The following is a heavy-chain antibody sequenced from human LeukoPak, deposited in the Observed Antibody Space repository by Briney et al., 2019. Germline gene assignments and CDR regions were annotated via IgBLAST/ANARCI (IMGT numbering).Heavy chain of an antibody. CDR1: GGSFSGYY. Sequence: SETLSLTCAVYGGSFSGYYWSWIRQPPGKGLEWIGEINHSGSTNYNPSLKSRVTISVDTSKNQFSLKLSSATAADTAVYYCARARIAAAPLDYWGQGTLVTVSS. J-gene: IGHJ4*02. V-gene: IGHV4-34*01. D-gene: IGHD6-13*01. CDR3: ARARIAAAPLDY. CDR2: INHSGST.